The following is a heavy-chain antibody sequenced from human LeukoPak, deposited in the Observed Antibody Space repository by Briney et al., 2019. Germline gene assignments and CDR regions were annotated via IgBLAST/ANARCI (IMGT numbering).Heavy chain of an antibody. CDR3: TRGDSSTWYMEFDY. J-gene: IGHJ4*02. Sequence: ASVQVSCKASGYSFHSYGFSWVRQAPGEGLEWMGWISAYNGNTKYAQTLQGRDTMTTDTSTSTAYMELRSLRSDDTAVYYCTRGDSSTWYMEFDYWGQGTLVTVSS. D-gene: IGHD6-13*01. V-gene: IGHV1-18*04. CDR2: ISAYNGNT. CDR1: GYSFHSYG.